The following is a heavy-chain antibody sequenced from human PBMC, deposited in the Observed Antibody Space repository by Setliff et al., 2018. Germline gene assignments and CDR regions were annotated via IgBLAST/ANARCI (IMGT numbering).Heavy chain of an antibody. V-gene: IGHV3-15*01. CDR1: GFTFTNAW. D-gene: IGHD2-15*01. J-gene: IGHJ4*02. CDR2: IKSKIEDGTT. Sequence: LRLSCAASGFTFTNAWMSWVRQAPGKGLEWVGGIKSKIEDGTTDSAAPVKGRFTISRDDSENTLYLQMNSLRPDDTAVYHCARSDGGSSGLDYWGQGTLVTVSS. CDR3: ARSDGGSSGLDY.